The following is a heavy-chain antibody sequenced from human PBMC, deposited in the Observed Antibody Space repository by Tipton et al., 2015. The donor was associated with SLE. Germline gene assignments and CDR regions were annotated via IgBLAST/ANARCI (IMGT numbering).Heavy chain of an antibody. CDR3: TKDSGRYSSGWYYLDY. CDR1: GFTFDDYA. J-gene: IGHJ4*02. Sequence: SLRLSCAASGFTFDDYAMHWVRQGPGKGLEWVSGISWNSGSIGYADSVKGRFTISRGNAKNSLYLQMNSLRAEDTALYYCTKDSGRYSSGWYYLDYWGQGTLVIVSS. D-gene: IGHD6-19*01. V-gene: IGHV3-9*01. CDR2: ISWNSGSI.